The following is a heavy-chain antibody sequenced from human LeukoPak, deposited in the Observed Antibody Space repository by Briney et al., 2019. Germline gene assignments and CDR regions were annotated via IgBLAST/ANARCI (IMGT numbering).Heavy chain of an antibody. J-gene: IGHJ3*02. CDR2: ISGSGGST. CDR3: AKDGGPNYDNSGYYSDDAFDI. Sequence: GGSLRLSCAASGFTFSSYGMSWVRQAPGKGLEWVSAISGSGGSTYYAASVKGRFTISRDNSKNTLYLQMSSLRAEDTAVYYCAKDGGPNYDNSGYYSDDAFDIWGQGTMVTVSS. D-gene: IGHD3-22*01. V-gene: IGHV3-23*01. CDR1: GFTFSSYG.